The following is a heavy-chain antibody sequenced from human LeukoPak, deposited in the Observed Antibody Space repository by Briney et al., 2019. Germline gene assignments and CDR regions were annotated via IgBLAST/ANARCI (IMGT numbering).Heavy chain of an antibody. Sequence: SETLSLTCTVSGGSISSYYWSWIRQPPGKGLEWIGYIYYSGSTNYNPSLKSRVTISVDTSKNQFSLKLSSVTAADTAVYYCAGVRYYDFWSGYYYFDYWGQGTLVTVSS. V-gene: IGHV4-59*01. J-gene: IGHJ4*02. CDR2: IYYSGST. CDR1: GGSISSYY. CDR3: AGVRYYDFWSGYYYFDY. D-gene: IGHD3-3*01.